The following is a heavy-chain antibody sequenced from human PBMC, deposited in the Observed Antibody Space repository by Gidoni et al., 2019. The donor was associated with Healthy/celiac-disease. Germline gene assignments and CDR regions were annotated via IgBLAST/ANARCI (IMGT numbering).Heavy chain of an antibody. CDR2: ISGSGGST. J-gene: IGHJ4*02. D-gene: IGHD2-21*02. Sequence: EVQLLESGGGLVQPGGSLRLSCAASGFTFSSYAMSWVRQAPGKGLEWVAAISGSGGSTYYADSVKGRFTISRDNSKNTLYLQMNSLRAEDTAVYYCAKAHQLTHVVVTALVDYWGQGTLVTVSS. CDR3: AKAHQLTHVVVTALVDY. CDR1: GFTFSSYA. V-gene: IGHV3-23*01.